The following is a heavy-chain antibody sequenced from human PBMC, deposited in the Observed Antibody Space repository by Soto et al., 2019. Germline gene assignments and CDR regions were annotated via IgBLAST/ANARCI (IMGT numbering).Heavy chain of an antibody. V-gene: IGHV1-69*06. Sequence: SVKVSCKASGGTFSSYAISWVRQAPGQGLEWMGGIIPIFGTASYAQKFQGRVTITADKSTSTAYMELSSPRSEDTAVYYCARDCGYDPPIGMDVWGQGTTVTVSS. CDR3: ARDCGYDPPIGMDV. D-gene: IGHD5-12*01. CDR2: IIPIFGTA. CDR1: GGTFSSYA. J-gene: IGHJ6*02.